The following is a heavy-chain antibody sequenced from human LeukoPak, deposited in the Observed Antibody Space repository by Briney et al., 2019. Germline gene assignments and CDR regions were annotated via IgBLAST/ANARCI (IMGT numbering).Heavy chain of an antibody. V-gene: IGHV3-7*01. Sequence: GGSLRLSCAASGFTFSRYWMCWVRQAPGKGLEWVANIKQDGSEKHYVDSGEGRCTISRDNAKNSVFLQMNSLRAEDTAVYYCARAVSFGTEPYGFDVWGQGTMVTVSS. CDR2: IKQDGSEK. CDR1: GFTFSRYW. CDR3: ARAVSFGTEPYGFDV. J-gene: IGHJ3*01. D-gene: IGHD3-16*01.